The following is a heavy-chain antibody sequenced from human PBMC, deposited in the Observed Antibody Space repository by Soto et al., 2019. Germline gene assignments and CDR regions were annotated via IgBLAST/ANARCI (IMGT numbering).Heavy chain of an antibody. Sequence: QVQLQQWGAGLLKPSETLSLTCAVYGGSFSGYYWSWIRQPPGKGLEWIGEINHSGSTNYNPSLKSRVTISVDTSKNQFSLKLSSVTAADTAVYYCARAGIVVVPAAPYYYYYGMDVWGQGTTVTVSS. J-gene: IGHJ6*02. CDR2: INHSGST. CDR3: ARAGIVVVPAAPYYYYYGMDV. CDR1: GGSFSGYY. D-gene: IGHD2-2*01. V-gene: IGHV4-34*01.